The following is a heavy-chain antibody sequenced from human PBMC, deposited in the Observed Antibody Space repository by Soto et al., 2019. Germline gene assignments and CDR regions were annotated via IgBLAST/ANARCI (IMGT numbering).Heavy chain of an antibody. J-gene: IGHJ6*03. Sequence: SETLSLTCSVSGASISSTSYHWGWIRQSPAKGLEWIGRIYHSGSTYYNPSLKSRVTISVDTSKNQFSLKLSSVTAADTAVYYCARGQSGGSGSYYTSYYYYYYYMDVWGKGTTVTVSS. CDR2: IYHSGST. D-gene: IGHD3-10*01. CDR1: GASISSTSYH. CDR3: ARGQSGGSGSYYTSYYYYYYYMDV. V-gene: IGHV4-39*07.